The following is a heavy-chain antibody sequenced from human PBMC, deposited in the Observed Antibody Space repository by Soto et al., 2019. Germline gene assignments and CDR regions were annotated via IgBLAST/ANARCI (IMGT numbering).Heavy chain of an antibody. Sequence: QVQLQESGPGLVKPSQTLSLICTVSGGSINSGGYYWNWIRKHPGKGLEWIGYIFYSGSPYYNPSLRRRGTESPDRTKNQCSMNLSSWAAGRPAVYFCARGYRQAGYSGSWAFDYGGQGTLVNVSP. CDR2: IFYSGSP. CDR3: ARGYRQAGYSGSWAFDY. CDR1: GGSINSGGYY. V-gene: IGHV4-31*03. J-gene: IGHJ4*02. D-gene: IGHD6-13*01.